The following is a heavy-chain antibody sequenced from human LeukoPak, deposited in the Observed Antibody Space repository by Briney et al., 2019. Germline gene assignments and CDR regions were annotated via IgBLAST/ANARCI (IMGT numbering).Heavy chain of an antibody. V-gene: IGHV3-23*01. D-gene: IGHD6-13*01. CDR3: AKATQQLVRKLYFDY. Sequence: GGSLRLSCAASGFTFSSYAISWVRQAPGKGLEWVSAISGSGGSTYYADSVKGRFTISRDNSKNTLYLQMNSLRAEDTAVYYCAKATQQLVRKLYFDYWGQGTLVTVSS. CDR2: ISGSGGST. CDR1: GFTFSSYA. J-gene: IGHJ4*02.